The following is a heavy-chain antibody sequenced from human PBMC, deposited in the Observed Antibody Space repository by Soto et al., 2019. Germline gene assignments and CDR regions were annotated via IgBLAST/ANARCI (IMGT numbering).Heavy chain of an antibody. CDR1: GFTFSSYE. Sequence: EVQLVESGGGLVQPGGSLRLSCAASGFTFSSYEMNWVRQAPGKGLEWVSYISSSGSTIYYADSVKGRFTISRDNAKNSLDLQMNSLRAEDTAVYYCARPLLPGYYYYGMDVWGQGTTVTGSS. V-gene: IGHV3-48*03. J-gene: IGHJ6*02. CDR3: ARPLLPGYYYYGMDV. CDR2: ISSSGSTI.